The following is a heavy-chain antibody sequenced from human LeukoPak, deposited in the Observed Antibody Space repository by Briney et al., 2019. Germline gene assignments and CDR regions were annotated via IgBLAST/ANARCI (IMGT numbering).Heavy chain of an antibody. CDR2: ISSSSSYI. Sequence: PGGSLRLSCAASGFTFSSYSMNWVRQAPGKGLEWASSISSSSSYIYYADSVKGRFTISRDNAKNSLYLQMNSLRAEDTAVYYCARGGLYSGYGGGAFDIWGQGTMVTVSS. CDR1: GFTFSSYS. D-gene: IGHD5-12*01. CDR3: ARGGLYSGYGGGAFDI. V-gene: IGHV3-21*01. J-gene: IGHJ3*02.